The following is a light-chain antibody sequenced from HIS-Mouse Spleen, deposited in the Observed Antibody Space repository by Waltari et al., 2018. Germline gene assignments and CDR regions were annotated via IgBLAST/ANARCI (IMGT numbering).Light chain of an antibody. CDR1: SSDVGGYHY. CDR3: CSYAGSYTLMV. Sequence: QSALTQPRSVSGSPGQSVTISCTGTSSDVGGYHYCPWYQPPPGKAPKLMIYDVSKRPSGVPDRFSGSKSGNTASLTISGLQAEDEADYYCCSYAGSYTLMVFGGGTKLTVL. V-gene: IGLV2-11*01. J-gene: IGLJ2*01. CDR2: DVS.